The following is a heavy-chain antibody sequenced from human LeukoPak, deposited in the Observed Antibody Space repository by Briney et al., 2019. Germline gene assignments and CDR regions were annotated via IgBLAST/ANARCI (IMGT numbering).Heavy chain of an antibody. D-gene: IGHD6-13*01. V-gene: IGHV1-2*02. CDR2: INPHNTGT. CDR3: ARRQVYSSSYQIDY. CDR1: GYTFTGYY. J-gene: IGHJ4*02. Sequence: ASVKVSCKTSGYTFTGYYLHWVRQAPGQGLEWMGRINPHNTGTNFAQKFQGRVTMTRDTSISTAYMELSSLRSDDTAVYYCARRQVYSSSYQIDYWGQGTLVTVSS.